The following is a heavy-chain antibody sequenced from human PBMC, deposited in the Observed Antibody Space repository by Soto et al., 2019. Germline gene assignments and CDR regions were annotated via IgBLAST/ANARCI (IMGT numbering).Heavy chain of an antibody. Sequence: ASVKVSCKASGYTFTSYTMHWVRQAPGQRLEWMGWINAGNGNTIYSQRFQGRVTITRDTSAGTAYMELSSLRSEDTAVYYCARVGYSGYDYGAFDIWGQGTMVTVSS. CDR3: ARVGYSGYDYGAFDI. J-gene: IGHJ3*02. V-gene: IGHV1-3*01. CDR2: INAGNGNT. CDR1: GYTFTSYT. D-gene: IGHD5-12*01.